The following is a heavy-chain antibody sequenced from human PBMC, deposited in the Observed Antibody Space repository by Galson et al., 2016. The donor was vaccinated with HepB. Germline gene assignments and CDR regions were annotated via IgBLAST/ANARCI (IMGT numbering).Heavy chain of an antibody. CDR1: GGSIRNYY. CDR3: ARGSAPRPGY. D-gene: IGHD3-3*01. Sequence: ETLSLTCTVSGGSIRNYYWSWVRQPPGKGLEWIGYIYYSGNTNYHPSLESRVTISVDTSKNQLSLKLYSVTAADTAMYYCARGSAPRPGYWGRGTRVTVSS. CDR2: IYYSGNT. J-gene: IGHJ4*02. V-gene: IGHV4-59*01.